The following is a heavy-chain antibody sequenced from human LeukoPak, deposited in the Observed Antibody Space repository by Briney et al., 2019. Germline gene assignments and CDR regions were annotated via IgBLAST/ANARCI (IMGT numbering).Heavy chain of an antibody. CDR2: ISRSSDTI. CDR3: ARDPPFLPDITGGDY. V-gene: IGHV3-48*01. D-gene: IGHD1-14*01. Sequence: GGSLRLSCAASGFSFSTYSMNWARQAPGKGLEWISYISRSSDTIYYADSVKGRFTISRDNAKNSLYLQMNSLGAEDAAVYYCARDPPFLPDITGGDYWGQGTLVTVSS. CDR1: GFSFSTYS. J-gene: IGHJ4*02.